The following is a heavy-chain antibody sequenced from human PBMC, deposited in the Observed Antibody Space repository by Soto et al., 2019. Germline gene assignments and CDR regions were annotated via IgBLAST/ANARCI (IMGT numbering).Heavy chain of an antibody. CDR3: VRGGSNYAS. CDR1: GFTFSDSW. D-gene: IGHD4-4*01. J-gene: IGHJ5*02. Sequence: VQLVESGGGLVQPGGSLRLSCTASGFTFSDSWMTWVRQAPGKVLEWVARIKPDESEKKYADSVKGRFSISRDNAKNSMYLQMYSLRGEDTAVYYCVRGGSNYASWGQGTLVTVSS. CDR2: IKPDESEK. V-gene: IGHV3-7*01.